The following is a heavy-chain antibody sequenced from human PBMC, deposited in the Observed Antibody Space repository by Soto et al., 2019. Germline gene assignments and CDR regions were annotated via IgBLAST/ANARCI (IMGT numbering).Heavy chain of an antibody. CDR2: IYPGDSDT. CDR1: GDRFTGYW. D-gene: IGHD6-6*01. V-gene: IGHV5-51*01. J-gene: IGHJ4*02. Sequence: GQDQKLSDRGSGDRFTGYWFGWVPQMPGKGLEWMGIIYPGDSDTRYSPSFQGQVTISADKSISTAYLQWSSLKASDTALYYCARSVEQLVNRFDVLGQGTLVTFSS. CDR3: ARSVEQLVNRFDV.